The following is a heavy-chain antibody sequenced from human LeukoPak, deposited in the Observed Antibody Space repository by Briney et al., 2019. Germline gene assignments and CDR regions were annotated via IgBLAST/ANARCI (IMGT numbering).Heavy chain of an antibody. V-gene: IGHV3-20*03. CDR3: VRDPFCSSTTGCSFEDWSDP. D-gene: IGHD2-2*01. Sequence: GGPLRFSSAASCLKFDYNDMSWGRPVPGKGGEWGAGGTSNGDSTGYADSVKGRFAISRDKTKNSVVLQMDSLRTEDTASYYCVRDPFCSSTTGCSFEDWSDPWGQGTLVTVSS. J-gene: IGHJ5*02. CDR1: CLKFDYND. CDR2: GTSNGDST.